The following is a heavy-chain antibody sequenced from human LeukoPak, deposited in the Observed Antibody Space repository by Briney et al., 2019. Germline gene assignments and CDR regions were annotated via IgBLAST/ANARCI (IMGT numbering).Heavy chain of an antibody. Sequence: SETLSLTCTVSGGSISGYYWTWIRQPPGKGLEWIGYIYYSGSTNYNPSLKSRVTISVDTSKNQFSLKLSSVTAADTAVYYCARDLRYDSSGWAFDYWGQGTLVTVSS. CDR3: ARDLRYDSSGWAFDY. CDR2: IYYSGST. D-gene: IGHD3-22*01. CDR1: GGSISGYY. V-gene: IGHV4-59*01. J-gene: IGHJ4*02.